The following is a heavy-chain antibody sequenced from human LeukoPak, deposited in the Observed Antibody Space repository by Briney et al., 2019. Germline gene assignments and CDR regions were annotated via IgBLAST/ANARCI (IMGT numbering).Heavy chain of an antibody. CDR3: ARGMLFGSWSHFDY. J-gene: IGHJ4*02. V-gene: IGHV1-69*13. CDR1: GYTFTSYY. Sequence: SVKVSCKASGYTFTSYYMHWVRQAPGQGLEWMGGIIPIFGTANYAQKFQGRVTITADESTSTAYMELSSLRSEDTAVYYCARGMLFGSWSHFDYWGQGTLVTVSS. CDR2: IIPIFGTA. D-gene: IGHD6-13*01.